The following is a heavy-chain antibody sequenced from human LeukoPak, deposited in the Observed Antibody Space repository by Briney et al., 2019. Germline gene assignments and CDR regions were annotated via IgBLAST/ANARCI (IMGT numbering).Heavy chain of an antibody. CDR1: GGSISSYY. CDR3: ARERGDFRFVDI. D-gene: IGHD3-16*01. V-gene: IGHV4-59*01. J-gene: IGHJ3*02. Sequence: SETLSLTXTVSGGSISSYYWSWIRQPPGKGLGWIGYIDDSGSNNYNPSLKSRVTISVDTSKNQFSLKLSSVTAADTAVYYCARERGDFRFVDIWGQGTMVIVSS. CDR2: IDDSGSN.